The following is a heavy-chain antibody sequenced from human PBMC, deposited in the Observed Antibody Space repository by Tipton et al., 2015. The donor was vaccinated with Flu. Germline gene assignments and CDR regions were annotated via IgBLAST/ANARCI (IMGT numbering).Heavy chain of an antibody. CDR3: ARHDWGLQLDS. D-gene: IGHD1-1*01. CDR2: AHYSGST. CDR1: GGSISNYY. J-gene: IGHJ1*01. V-gene: IGHV4-59*08. Sequence: TLSLTCTISGGSISNYYWSWIRQSPERGLEWIGFAHYSGSTNYNPPLKSRVTLSLDTSKQQFSLNLKSVTAADTAVYYFARHDWGLQLDSWGQGALVIVSS.